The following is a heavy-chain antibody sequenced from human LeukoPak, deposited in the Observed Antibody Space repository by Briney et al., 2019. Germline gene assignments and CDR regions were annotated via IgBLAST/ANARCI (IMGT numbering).Heavy chain of an antibody. CDR1: GGTFSSYA. CDR3: ASEAGMDV. V-gene: IGHV1-69*04. J-gene: IGHJ6*02. Sequence: ASVKASCKASGGTFSSYAISWVRQAPGQGLEWMGRIIPILGIANYAQKFQGRVTITADKSTSTAYMELSSLRSEDTAVYYCASEAGMDVWGQGTTVTVSS. CDR2: IIPILGIA.